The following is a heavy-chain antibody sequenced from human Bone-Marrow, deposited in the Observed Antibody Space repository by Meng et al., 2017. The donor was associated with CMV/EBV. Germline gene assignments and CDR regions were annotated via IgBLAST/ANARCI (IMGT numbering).Heavy chain of an antibody. CDR1: GFTFSSYT. D-gene: IGHD5-18*01. J-gene: IGHJ4*02. CDR2: ISSGSISV. V-gene: IGHV3-21*04. CDR3: AKAGREYSYFDY. Sequence: GESLKISCTASGFTFSSYTMNWVRQAPGKGLEWFSSISSGSISVYYTDSVRGRFAISRDNAKNSLYLQMNSLRSEDTALYYCAKAGREYSYFDYWGKGTLVTVSS.